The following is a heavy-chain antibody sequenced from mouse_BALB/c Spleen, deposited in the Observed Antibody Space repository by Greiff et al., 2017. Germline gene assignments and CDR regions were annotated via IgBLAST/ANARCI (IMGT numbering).Heavy chain of an antibody. J-gene: IGHJ3*01. CDR2: IYPASGNT. CDR3: ASSVYYDYDGFAY. CDR1: GYTFTDYY. Sequence: VQLQQSGAELARPGASVKLSCKASGYTFTDYYINWVKQRTGQGLEWIGEIYPASGNTYYNEKFKGKATLTADKSSSTAYMQLSSLTSEDSAVYFCASSVYYDYDGFAYWGQGTLVTVSA. D-gene: IGHD2-4*01. V-gene: IGHV1-77*01.